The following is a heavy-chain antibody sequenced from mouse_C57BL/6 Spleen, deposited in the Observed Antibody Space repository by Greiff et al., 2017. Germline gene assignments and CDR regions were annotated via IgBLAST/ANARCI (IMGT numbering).Heavy chain of an antibody. V-gene: IGHV1-53*01. CDR2: INPSNGGT. Sequence: HVQLQQPGTELVKPGASVKLSCKASGYTFTSYWMHWVKQRPGQGLEWIGNINPSNGGTNYNEKFKSKATLTVDKSSSTAYMQLSSLTSEDSAVYYCARAELDHYYAMDYWGQGTSVTVSS. CDR3: ARAELDHYYAMDY. J-gene: IGHJ4*01. CDR1: GYTFTSYW.